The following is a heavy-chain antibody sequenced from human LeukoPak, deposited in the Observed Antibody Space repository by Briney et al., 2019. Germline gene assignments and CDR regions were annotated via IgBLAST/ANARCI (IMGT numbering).Heavy chain of an antibody. J-gene: IGHJ3*02. CDR3: ARLFIAYMGTTGTTAHHAFDI. D-gene: IGHD1-1*01. CDR1: GGTFSSYA. V-gene: IGHV1-69*01. CDR2: IIPIFGTA. Sequence: SVKVSCKASGGTFSSYAISWVRQAPGQGLEWMGGIIPIFGTANYAQKFQGRVTITADESTSTAYMELSSLRSEDTAVYYCARLFIAYMGTTGTTAHHAFDIWGQGTVVTVSS.